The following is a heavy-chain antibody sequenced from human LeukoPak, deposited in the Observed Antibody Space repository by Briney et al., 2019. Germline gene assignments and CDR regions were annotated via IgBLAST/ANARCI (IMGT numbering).Heavy chain of an antibody. D-gene: IGHD5-18*01. CDR2: ISYDGSNK. Sequence: PGRSLRLSCAASGFTFSSYAMHWVRQAPSKGLEWAAVISYDGSNKYYADSVKGRFTISRDNSKNTLYLQMNSLRAKDTAVYYGARDAGGYSYGLFDYWGQGTLVTVSS. V-gene: IGHV3-30-3*01. CDR1: GFTFSSYA. CDR3: ARDAGGYSYGLFDY. J-gene: IGHJ4*02.